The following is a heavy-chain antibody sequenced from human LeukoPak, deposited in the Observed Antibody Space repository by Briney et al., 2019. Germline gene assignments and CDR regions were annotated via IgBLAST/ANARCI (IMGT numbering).Heavy chain of an antibody. Sequence: GGSLRLSCAASGFTFRNYGMHWVRQAPGKGLEWVAVISSDGNEKYYADSVKGRFTISRDNSKNTLYLEMNNMRPEDTAVYYCAREVATIDYYYYMDVWGKGTTVTISS. D-gene: IGHD5-12*01. CDR3: AREVATIDYYYYMDV. CDR1: GFTFRNYG. J-gene: IGHJ6*03. CDR2: ISSDGNEK. V-gene: IGHV3-30*03.